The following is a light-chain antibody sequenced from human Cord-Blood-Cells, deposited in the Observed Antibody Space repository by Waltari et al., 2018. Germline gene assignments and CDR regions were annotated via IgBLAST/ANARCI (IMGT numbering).Light chain of an antibody. CDR1: QSISSY. CDR2: AAS. J-gene: IGKJ2*01. CDR3: QQSYSTPYA. Sequence: DIQMTQSPSSLSASVGDRVTITCRESQSISSYLNWYPQKPGKAPKLLIYAASSLQRGVPSRVSGSGSGTDFTRTISSLQPEDFATYYCQQSYSTPYAFGQGTKLEIK. V-gene: IGKV1-39*01.